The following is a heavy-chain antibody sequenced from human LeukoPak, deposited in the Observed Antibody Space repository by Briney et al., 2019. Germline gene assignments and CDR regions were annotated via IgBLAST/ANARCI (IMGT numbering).Heavy chain of an antibody. V-gene: IGHV1-18*01. CDR3: ARVAPHRQLTSGWYYFDY. CDR1: GGTFSSYA. Sequence: ASVKVSCKASGGTFSSYAISWVRQAPGQGLEWMGWISAYNGNTNYAQKLQGRVTMTTDTSTSTAYMDLRSLRSDDTAVFYCARVAPHRQLTSGWYYFDYWGQGTLVTVSS. CDR2: ISAYNGNT. D-gene: IGHD6-19*01. J-gene: IGHJ4*02.